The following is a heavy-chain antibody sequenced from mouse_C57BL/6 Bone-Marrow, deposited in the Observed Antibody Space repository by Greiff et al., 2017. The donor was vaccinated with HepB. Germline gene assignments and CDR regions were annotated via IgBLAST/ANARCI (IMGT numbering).Heavy chain of an antibody. V-gene: IGHV1-15*01. CDR3: TRPPVVAPYSFDY. CDR1: GYTFTDYE. D-gene: IGHD1-1*01. Sequence: LQQSGAELVRPGASVTLSCKASGYTFTDYEMHWVKQTPVHGLEWIGAIDPETGGTAYNQKFKGKAILTADKSSSTAYMELRSLTSEDSAVYYCTRPPVVAPYSFDYWGQGTTLTVSS. J-gene: IGHJ2*01. CDR2: IDPETGGT.